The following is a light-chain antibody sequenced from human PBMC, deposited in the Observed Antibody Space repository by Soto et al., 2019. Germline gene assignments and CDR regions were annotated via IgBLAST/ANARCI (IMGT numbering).Light chain of an antibody. J-gene: IGKJ5*01. V-gene: IGKV3-20*01. Sequence: EIVLTQSPGTLSLSPGERATLSCRASQSVSSSYLAWYQRKPGQAPRLLMYGASSRATGTPDRISGGGSGTDFTLTISRLEPEDFAVYYCQHYVTSSITFGQGTRL. CDR3: QHYVTSSIT. CDR2: GAS. CDR1: QSVSSSY.